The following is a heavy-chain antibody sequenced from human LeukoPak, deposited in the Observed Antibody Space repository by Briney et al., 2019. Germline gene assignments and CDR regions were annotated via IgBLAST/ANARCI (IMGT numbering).Heavy chain of an antibody. CDR3: ARVPYCSSTSCSPN. J-gene: IGHJ4*02. Sequence: SETLSLTCTVSGGSISSSSYYWGWIRQPPGKGLEWIGSIYYSGSTYYNPSLKSRVTISVDTSKNQFSLKLSSVTAADTAVYYCARVPYCSSTSCSPNWGQGTLVTVSS. CDR2: IYYSGST. CDR1: GGSISSSSYY. D-gene: IGHD2-2*01. V-gene: IGHV4-39*07.